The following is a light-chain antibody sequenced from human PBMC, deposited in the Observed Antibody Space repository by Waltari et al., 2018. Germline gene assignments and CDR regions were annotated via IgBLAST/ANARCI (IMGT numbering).Light chain of an antibody. CDR1: SSDVGAYTY. J-gene: IGLJ3*02. Sequence: QSALTQPPSASGSPGQSVTISCTGTSSDVGAYTYISWYQHHPGKAPKLMIYEVSERPSGVPDRFSGSKSGNTASLTVAGLQAEDEADYYCNSYAANNNWVFGGGTKLTVL. CDR3: NSYAANNNWV. CDR2: EVS. V-gene: IGLV2-8*01.